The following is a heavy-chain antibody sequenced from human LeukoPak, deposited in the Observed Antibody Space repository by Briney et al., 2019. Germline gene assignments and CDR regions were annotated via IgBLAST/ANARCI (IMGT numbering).Heavy chain of an antibody. D-gene: IGHD2-8*02. Sequence: PGGSLRLSCAASGFTFDDYAMHWVRQAPGKGLEWVSGISWNSGSIGYADSVKGRFTISRDNAKNSLYLQMNSLRAEDTAVYYCARYITWWDVWGKGTTVTISS. V-gene: IGHV3-9*01. CDR2: ISWNSGSI. CDR3: ARYITWWDV. J-gene: IGHJ6*04. CDR1: GFTFDDYA.